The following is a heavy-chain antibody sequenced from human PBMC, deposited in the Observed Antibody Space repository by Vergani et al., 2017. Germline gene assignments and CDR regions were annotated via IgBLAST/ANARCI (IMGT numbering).Heavy chain of an antibody. CDR3: ATGLRIVVDSLGFGY. J-gene: IGHJ4*02. CDR2: FDPEDGET. Sequence: QVQLVQSGAEVKKHGASVQVSCKVSGYTLTELSMHWVRQAPGKGLEWMGGFDPEDGETIYAQKFQGRVTMPEDTSTDTAYMELSSLRSEDTAVYYCATGLRIVVDSLGFGYWGQGTLVTVSS. V-gene: IGHV1-24*01. D-gene: IGHD3-22*01. CDR1: GYTLTELS.